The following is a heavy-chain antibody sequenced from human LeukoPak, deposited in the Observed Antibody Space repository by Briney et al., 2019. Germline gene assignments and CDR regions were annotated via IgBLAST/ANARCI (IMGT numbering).Heavy chain of an antibody. D-gene: IGHD3-16*01. CDR1: GFTFGSYG. J-gene: IGHJ5*02. V-gene: IGHV3-30*18. CDR2: ISYDGSNK. Sequence: PGRSLRLSCAASGFTFGSYGMHWVRQAPGKGLEWVAVISYDGSNKYYADSVKGRFTISRDNSKNTLYLQMNSLRAEDTAVYYCAKEAGGRPNWFDPWGQGTLVTASS. CDR3: AKEAGGRPNWFDP.